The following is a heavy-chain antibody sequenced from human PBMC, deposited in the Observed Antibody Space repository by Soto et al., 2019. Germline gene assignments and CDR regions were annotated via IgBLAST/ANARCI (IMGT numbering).Heavy chain of an antibody. CDR1: GGSISSGDYY. V-gene: IGHV4-30-4*01. CDR3: ATRSDLPVPYNWFDP. CDR2: IYYSGST. J-gene: IGHJ5*02. Sequence: SETLSLTCTVSGGSISSGDYYWSWIRQPPGKGLEWIGYIYYSGSTYYNPSLKSRVTISVDTSKNQFSLKLSSVTAADTAVYYCATRSDLPVPYNWFDPWGQGTLVTVSS.